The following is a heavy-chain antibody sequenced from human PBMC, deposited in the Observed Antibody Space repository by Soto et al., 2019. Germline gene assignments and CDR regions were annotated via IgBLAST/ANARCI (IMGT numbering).Heavy chain of an antibody. Sequence: XETLSLTSSVSGSSIIGHYWNWFRQPAGKRLEWIGRIHSAGGTNYNVPLTSRVTMSVDTSKNQLSLKLSSVTAADTAVYYCARISGGPICWGQGTLVTVSS. V-gene: IGHV4-4*07. CDR3: ARISGGPIC. J-gene: IGHJ4*02. CDR2: IHSAGGT. CDR1: GSSIIGHY.